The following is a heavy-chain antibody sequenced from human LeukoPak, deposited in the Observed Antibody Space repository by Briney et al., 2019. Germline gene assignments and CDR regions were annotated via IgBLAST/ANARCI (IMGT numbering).Heavy chain of an antibody. CDR3: AKDLGYSSGWYGDY. Sequence: PGGSLRLSCAASGFTFSSYAMSWVRQAPGKGLEWVSAISGSGGSTYYADSVKGRFTISRDNSKNTLYLQMNGLRAEDTAVYYCAKDLGYSSGWYGDYWGQGTLVTVSS. J-gene: IGHJ4*02. D-gene: IGHD6-19*01. CDR1: GFTFSSYA. V-gene: IGHV3-23*01. CDR2: ISGSGGST.